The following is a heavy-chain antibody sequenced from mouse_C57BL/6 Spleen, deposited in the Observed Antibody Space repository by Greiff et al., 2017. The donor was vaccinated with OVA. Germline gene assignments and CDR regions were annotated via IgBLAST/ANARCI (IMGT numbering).Heavy chain of an antibody. D-gene: IGHD1-1*01. J-gene: IGHJ2*01. Sequence: VQLKESGPELVKPGASVKMSCKASGYTFTDYNMHWVKQSHGKSLEWIGYINPNNGGTSYNQKFKGKATLTVNKSSSTAYMELRSLTSEDSAVYYCAREKPITTFDYWGQGTTLTVSS. V-gene: IGHV1-22*01. CDR2: INPNNGGT. CDR3: AREKPITTFDY. CDR1: GYTFTDYN.